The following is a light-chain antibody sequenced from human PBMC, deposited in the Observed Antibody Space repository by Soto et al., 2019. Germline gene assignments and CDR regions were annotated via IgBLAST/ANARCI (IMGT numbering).Light chain of an antibody. CDR3: QQCHNWPLP. V-gene: IGKV3-15*01. CDR1: QSISTE. J-gene: IGKJ2*01. Sequence: EIVMTQSPATLSVSPGERATLSCMASQSISTELAGYQQKPGQPPRLLIYSASSRATGVPARFTGSGSGSEFTLTISGLQSEDFAVYYCQQCHNWPLPFRQGTRLQI. CDR2: SAS.